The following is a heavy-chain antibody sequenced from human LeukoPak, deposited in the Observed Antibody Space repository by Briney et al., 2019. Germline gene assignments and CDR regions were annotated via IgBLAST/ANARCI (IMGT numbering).Heavy chain of an antibody. D-gene: IGHD3-22*01. Sequence: SETLSLTCTVSGGSISSYYWSWIRQPPGKGLEWIGYIYYSGSTNYNPSLKSRVTISVDTSKNQFSLKLSSVTAADTAVYYCARFSSYYDSSGLDYWGQGTLVTVSS. CDR2: IYYSGST. CDR3: ARFSSYYDSSGLDY. V-gene: IGHV4-59*01. J-gene: IGHJ4*02. CDR1: GGSISSYY.